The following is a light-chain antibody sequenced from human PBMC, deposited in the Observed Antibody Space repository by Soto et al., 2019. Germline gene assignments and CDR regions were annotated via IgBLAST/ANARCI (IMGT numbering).Light chain of an antibody. CDR3: QQYNNWPPQWT. J-gene: IGKJ1*01. V-gene: IGKV3-15*01. CDR1: QSVSSN. CDR2: GAS. Sequence: EIVMTQSPATLSVSPGEGSTVSCRASQSVSSNLAWYQQKPGQAPRLLIYGASTRATGIPARFSGSGSGTEFTLTISSLQSEDFAVYYCQQYNNWPPQWTFGQGTKVDIK.